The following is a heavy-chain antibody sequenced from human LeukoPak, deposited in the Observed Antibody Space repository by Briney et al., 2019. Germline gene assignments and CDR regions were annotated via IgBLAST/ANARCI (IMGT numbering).Heavy chain of an antibody. D-gene: IGHD2-2*01. CDR2: TYYRSTWYN. V-gene: IGHV6-1*01. CDR3: ARRLTQYDCFDP. J-gene: IGHJ5*02. Sequence: SQTLSLTCAISGDSVSSNSVTWNWIRQSPSRGLEWLGRTYYRSTWYNDYAVSVRGRITVDPDTSKNQFSLHLNSVTPEDTAVYYCARRLTQYDCFDPWGQGILVTVSS. CDR1: GDSVSSNSVT.